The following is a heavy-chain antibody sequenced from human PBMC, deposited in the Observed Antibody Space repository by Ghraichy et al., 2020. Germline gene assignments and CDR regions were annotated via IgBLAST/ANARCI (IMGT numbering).Heavy chain of an antibody. D-gene: IGHD4-23*01. Sequence: ESLNISCVGSGFTFSSYSMNWVRQSPGKGLEWVSYITSSGRTIFYADSVKGRFTISRDSAQNSLYLQMNSLRDEDTAVYYCARGSRVVRFYYYDGMDVWGQGTTVTVSS. CDR1: GFTFSSYS. J-gene: IGHJ6*02. CDR3: ARGSRVVRFYYYDGMDV. V-gene: IGHV3-48*02. CDR2: ITSSGRTI.